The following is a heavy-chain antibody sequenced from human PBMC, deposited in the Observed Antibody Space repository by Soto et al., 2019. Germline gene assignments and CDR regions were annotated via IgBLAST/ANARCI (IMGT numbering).Heavy chain of an antibody. CDR3: AKEHSGLYSRHYFEF. D-gene: IGHD6-19*01. V-gene: IGHV3-30*18. Sequence: QVQLVESGGGVVQPGGSLRLSCAASGFTFTTYGMHWLRQPPGKGLEWVAVVSYDGSDHYYADSVKGRFTVSKDKSKNTLFLQLNSLRAEDTAMYYCAKEHSGLYSRHYFEFWGQGTLVTVSS. CDR1: GFTFTTYG. CDR2: VSYDGSDH. J-gene: IGHJ4*02.